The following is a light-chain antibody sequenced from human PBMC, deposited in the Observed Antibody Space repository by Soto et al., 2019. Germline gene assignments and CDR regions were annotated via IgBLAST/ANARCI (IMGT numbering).Light chain of an antibody. CDR3: QQYHNLWT. CDR2: AAS. CDR1: QSVSSN. J-gene: IGKJ1*01. V-gene: IGKV3-15*01. Sequence: EIVMTQSPATLSVSPGERATLSCRASQSVSSNLAWYQQKPGQAPRLLIYAASTRATGIPARFSGSGSGTEFTLTITSLQSEDFALYYCQQYHNLWTFGQGTKVDIK.